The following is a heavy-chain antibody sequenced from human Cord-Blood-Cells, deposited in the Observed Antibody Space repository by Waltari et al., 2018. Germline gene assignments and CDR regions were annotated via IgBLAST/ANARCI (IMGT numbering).Heavy chain of an antibody. D-gene: IGHD3-16*01. CDR1: VGSISSYY. CDR2: IYYSGST. V-gene: IGHV4-59*01. J-gene: IGHJ4*02. CDR3: ARNFGDY. Sequence: VQLQGSGPELVKPWETLSLTCTVSVGSISSYYWSWIRQPPGKGLEWIGYIYYSGSTNYNPSLKSRVTISVDTSKNQFSLKLSSVTAADTAVYYCARNFGDYWGQGTLVTVSS.